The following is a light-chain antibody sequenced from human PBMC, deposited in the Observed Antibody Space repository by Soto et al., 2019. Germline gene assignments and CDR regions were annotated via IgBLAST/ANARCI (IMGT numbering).Light chain of an antibody. CDR3: VAWDDSLNGYVV. Sequence: QSVLNQPPSAYGTPGQRVTISCSGSSSNIGSNTVNWYQQLPGTAPKLVIYSNNQRPSGVPDRFSGSKSGTSASLAISGLQSEDEADYYCVAWDDSLNGYVVFGGGTKVTVL. J-gene: IGLJ2*01. CDR1: SSNIGSNT. V-gene: IGLV1-44*01. CDR2: SNN.